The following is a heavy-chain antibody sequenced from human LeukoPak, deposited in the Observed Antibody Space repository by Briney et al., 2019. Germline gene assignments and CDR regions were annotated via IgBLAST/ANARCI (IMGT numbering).Heavy chain of an antibody. J-gene: IGHJ3*02. CDR1: GFTFSSYW. D-gene: IGHD1-26*01. CDR2: IYSDGSRT. Sequence: GGSLRLSCAASGFTFSSYWMHWVRQGPGKGLVWVSRIYSDGSRTTYADSVKGRFTISGDNAKNTLYLQMNSLRAEDTAVYYCARSGRGGAFDIWGQGTMVTVSS. V-gene: IGHV3-74*01. CDR3: ARSGRGGAFDI.